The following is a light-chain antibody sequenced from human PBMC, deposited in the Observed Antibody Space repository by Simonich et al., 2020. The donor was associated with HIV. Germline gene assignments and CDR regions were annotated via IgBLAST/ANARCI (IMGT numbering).Light chain of an antibody. V-gene: IGKV3D-20*01. J-gene: IGKJ3*01. Sequence: EIVLTQSPGTLSLSPGERATLSCRASQRVSDSFLAWYQQKPGLAPRLLIYDASSRATGTPDRFRGSGSGTDFTLTISRLEPEDFAVYYCQQYGSSPFTFGPGTKVDIK. CDR2: DAS. CDR3: QQYGSSPFT. CDR1: QRVSDSF.